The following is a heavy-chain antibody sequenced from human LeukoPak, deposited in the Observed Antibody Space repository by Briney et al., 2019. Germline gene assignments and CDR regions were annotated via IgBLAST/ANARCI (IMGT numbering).Heavy chain of an antibody. CDR3: ASDGGNYDDAFDI. Sequence: SETLSLTCAVYGGSFSGYYWSWIRQPPGKGLEWIGEINHSGSTNYNPSLKSRVTISVDTSKNQFSLKLSSVTAADTAVYYCASDGGNYDDAFDIWGQGTMVTVSP. J-gene: IGHJ3*02. CDR2: INHSGST. CDR1: GGSFSGYY. D-gene: IGHD4-23*01. V-gene: IGHV4-34*01.